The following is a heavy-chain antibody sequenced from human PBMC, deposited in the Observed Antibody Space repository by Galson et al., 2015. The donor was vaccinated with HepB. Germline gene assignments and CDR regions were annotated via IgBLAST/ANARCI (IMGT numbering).Heavy chain of an antibody. D-gene: IGHD6-19*01. V-gene: IGHV3-74*01. CDR2: ISSDGSHK. J-gene: IGHJ4*02. Sequence: SLRLSCAASGFTFSSYWIHWVRQVPGKGLVWVSRISSDGSHKNYADSVQGRFTISRDNAKNTLFLQMNSLSADDTAVYYCARGGSDWYGIDYWGQGILVTVSS. CDR1: GFTFSSYW. CDR3: ARGGSDWYGIDY.